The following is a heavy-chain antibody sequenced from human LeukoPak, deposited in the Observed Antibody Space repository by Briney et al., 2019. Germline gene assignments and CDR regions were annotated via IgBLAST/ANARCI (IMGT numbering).Heavy chain of an antibody. D-gene: IGHD3-22*01. CDR3: AKETDSSGYYPFDY. J-gene: IGHJ4*02. V-gene: IGHV3-23*01. Sequence: GGSLRLSCATSGFTFSSYAMTWVRPAPGKGLECVSGISYIGGSTYYADSVKGRFTITRDNSKDTLYLQMNSLRAEDTAVYYCAKETDSSGYYPFDYWGQGTLVTVSS. CDR2: ISYIGGST. CDR1: GFTFSSYA.